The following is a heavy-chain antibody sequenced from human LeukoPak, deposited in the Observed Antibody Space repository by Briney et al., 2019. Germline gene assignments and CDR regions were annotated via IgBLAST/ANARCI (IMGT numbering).Heavy chain of an antibody. D-gene: IGHD4-11*01. Sequence: SGGSLRLSCAASGFTFSSYWMSWVRQAPGKGLEWVANIRQDGTEKDYVDSVKGRFTISRDNAKNSLYLQMNSLRAEGTAVYYCARDQRLQWNSDYWGQGALVTVSS. CDR2: IRQDGTEK. CDR1: GFTFSSYW. CDR3: ARDQRLQWNSDY. V-gene: IGHV3-7*01. J-gene: IGHJ4*02.